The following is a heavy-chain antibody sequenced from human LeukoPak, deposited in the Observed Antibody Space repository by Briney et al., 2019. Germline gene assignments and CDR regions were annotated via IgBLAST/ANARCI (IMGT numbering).Heavy chain of an antibody. Sequence: QPGGSLRLSCAASGFTFSSYAMHWVRQAPGKGLEWVAVISYDGSNKYYADSVKGRFTISRDNSKNTLYLQMNSLRAEDTAVYYCAREYILTGYHFDYWGQGTLVTVSS. D-gene: IGHD3-9*01. CDR3: AREYILTGYHFDY. CDR2: ISYDGSNK. J-gene: IGHJ4*02. V-gene: IGHV3-30-3*01. CDR1: GFTFSSYA.